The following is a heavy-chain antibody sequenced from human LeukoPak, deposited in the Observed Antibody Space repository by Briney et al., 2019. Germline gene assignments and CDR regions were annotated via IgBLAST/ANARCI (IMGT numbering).Heavy chain of an antibody. CDR1: GGSISSGDYY. D-gene: IGHD3-10*01. Sequence: PSQTLSLTCTVSGGSISSGDYYWSWIRQPPGKGLEWIGYIYYSGSTYYNPSLKSRVTISVDTSKNQFSLKLSSVTAADTAVYYCARGDYGSGSLTLDYWGQGTLVTVSS. V-gene: IGHV4-30-4*01. J-gene: IGHJ4*02. CDR2: IYYSGST. CDR3: ARGDYGSGSLTLDY.